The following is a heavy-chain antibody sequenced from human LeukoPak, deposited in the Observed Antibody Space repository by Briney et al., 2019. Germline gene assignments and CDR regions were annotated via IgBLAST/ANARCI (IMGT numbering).Heavy chain of an antibody. CDR3: ARGPYDFWSGPIYYYYFYMDV. V-gene: IGHV3-48*03. J-gene: IGHJ6*03. D-gene: IGHD3-3*01. CDR1: GFTFSSYE. CDR2: ISSSGSTI. Sequence: GGSLRLSWAASGFTFSSYEMNWVRQAPGKGLEWVSYISSSGSTIYYADSVKGRFTISRDNAKNSLYLQMNSLRAEDTAVYYCARGPYDFWSGPIYYYYFYMDVWGKGTTVTVSS.